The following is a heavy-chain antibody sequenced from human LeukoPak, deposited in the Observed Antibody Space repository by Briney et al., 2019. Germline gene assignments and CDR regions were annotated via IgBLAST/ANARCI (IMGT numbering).Heavy chain of an antibody. V-gene: IGHV4-39*01. Sequence: SETLSLTCTVSGGSISSSSYYWGWIRQPPGKGLEWIGSIYYSGSTYYNPSLKSRVTISVDTSKNQFSLKLSSVTAADTAVYYCARASGIVGATTFWFDPWGQGTLVTVSS. CDR2: IYYSGST. D-gene: IGHD1-26*01. CDR3: ARASGIVGATTFWFDP. J-gene: IGHJ5*02. CDR1: GGSISSSSYY.